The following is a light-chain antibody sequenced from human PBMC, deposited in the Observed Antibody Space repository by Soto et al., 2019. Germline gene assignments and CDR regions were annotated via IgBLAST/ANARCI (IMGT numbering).Light chain of an antibody. J-gene: IGKJ1*01. Sequence: MNHSPSTLSAPNRDRVTFNCRASQSISTWLAWYQQKPGNAPKLLIYAASSLQTGVPSRFSGSGSGTDFTLTISSLQREDFATYYCQQAYGAPPTFGQGTKVDI. CDR1: QSISTW. CDR3: QQAYGAPPT. CDR2: AAS. V-gene: IGKV1-39*01.